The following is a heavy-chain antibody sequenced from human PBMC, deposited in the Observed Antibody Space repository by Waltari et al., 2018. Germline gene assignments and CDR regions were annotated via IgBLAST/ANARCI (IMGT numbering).Heavy chain of an antibody. Sequence: EVQLLESGGGLVQPGGSLRLSCAASGFTFSNSAMTWVRQAPGKVWGWGSGITGRGGSTIYEAAVKGRFTISRDSSRNTLHLQMNSLRAEDTAIYYCTKWLTAAGTGWFDCWGQGTLVTVSS. V-gene: IGHV3-23*01. CDR2: ITGRGGST. D-gene: IGHD6-13*01. J-gene: IGHJ4*02. CDR3: TKWLTAAGTGWFDC. CDR1: GFTFSNSA.